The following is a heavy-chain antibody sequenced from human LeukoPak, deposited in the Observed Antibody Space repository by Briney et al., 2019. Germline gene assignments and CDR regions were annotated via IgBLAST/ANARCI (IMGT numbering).Heavy chain of an antibody. CDR3: ARHGGESIVSKVLHAFDT. Sequence: SETLSLTCTVSGGSVSSYSWSWIRQPPGKGLEWIGYIHYSGTTNYNPSLKSRVAISVDRTKNQFSLKLSSVTATDTAVYYCARHGGESIVSKVLHAFDTWGQGTMVTVSS. J-gene: IGHJ3*02. V-gene: IGHV4-59*08. CDR2: IHYSGTT. CDR1: GGSVSSYS. D-gene: IGHD5/OR15-5a*01.